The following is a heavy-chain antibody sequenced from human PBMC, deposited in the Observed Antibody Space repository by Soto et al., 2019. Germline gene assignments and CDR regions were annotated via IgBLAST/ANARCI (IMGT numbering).Heavy chain of an antibody. D-gene: IGHD2-15*01. Sequence: QVQVVESGGGVVQPGGSLRLSCAASGFTLSSHAMHWVRQAPGKGLEWVAVISHDGRNNYYADSVKGRFSISRDNSKSTLSLQMNSLRAEDTAVYYCARDRDEHGGTSDAFDMWGQGTMFTVSS. CDR1: GFTLSSHA. CDR3: ARDRDEHGGTSDAFDM. V-gene: IGHV3-30*03. J-gene: IGHJ3*02. CDR2: ISHDGRNN.